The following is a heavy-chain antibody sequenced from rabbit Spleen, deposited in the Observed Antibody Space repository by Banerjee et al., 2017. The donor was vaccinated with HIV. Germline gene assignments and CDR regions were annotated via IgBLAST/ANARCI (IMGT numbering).Heavy chain of an antibody. CDR1: GFSFSDRDV. D-gene: IGHD6-1*01. Sequence: QEQLVESGGGLVKPEGSLTLTCKASGFSFSDRDVMCWVRQAPGKGLEWIACINAATAKPVYATWAKGRFTISRTSSTTVTLRMTSLTAADRATYFCARAGYAGYGYDLWGPGTLVTVS. V-gene: IGHV1S45*01. CDR2: INAATAKP. J-gene: IGHJ4*01. CDR3: ARAGYAGYGYDL.